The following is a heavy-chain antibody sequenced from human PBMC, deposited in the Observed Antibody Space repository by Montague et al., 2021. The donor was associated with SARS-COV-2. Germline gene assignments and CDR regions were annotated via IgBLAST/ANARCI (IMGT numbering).Heavy chain of an antibody. CDR2: ISYDGSNK. CDR1: GFTFSSYA. CDR3: AAPMFKDY. V-gene: IGHV3-30-3*01. D-gene: IGHD3-10*02. J-gene: IGHJ4*02. Sequence: SLRLSCAASGFTFSSYAMHWVRQAPGKELEWVAVISYDGSNKYYADSVKGRFTISRDNSKNTLYLQMNSLRAEDTAVYYCAAPMFKDYWGQGTLVTVSS.